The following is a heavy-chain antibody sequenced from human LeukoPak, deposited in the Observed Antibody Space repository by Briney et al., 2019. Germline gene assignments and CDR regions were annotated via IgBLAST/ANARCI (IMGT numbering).Heavy chain of an antibody. J-gene: IGHJ6*03. D-gene: IGHD5-12*01. CDR1: GLTVSSNY. V-gene: IGHV3-66*02. CDR3: AREEVEEVATLTFNWVPTHNYYYMNV. Sequence: GGALILICGACGLTVSSNYMNWVGQTTGEGLEGVSVIHYDGSTNYADSVKGRFTISRDTSKNTLSLYMNNLRPEDTALYYCAREEVEEVATLTFNWVPTHNYYYMNVWGTGTTVTVSS. CDR2: IHYDGST.